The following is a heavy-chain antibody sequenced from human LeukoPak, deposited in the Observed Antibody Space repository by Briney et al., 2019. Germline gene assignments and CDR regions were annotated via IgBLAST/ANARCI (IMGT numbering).Heavy chain of an antibody. CDR3: ARGQEEDSSGWYADI. Sequence: ASVKVSCKASGYTFTSYGISWVRQAPGQGLEWMGWISAYNGNTNYAQKLQGRVTMTTDTSTSTAYMELRSLRSDDTAVYYCARGQEEDSSGWYADIWGQGTMVTVSS. J-gene: IGHJ3*02. D-gene: IGHD6-19*01. V-gene: IGHV1-18*01. CDR2: ISAYNGNT. CDR1: GYTFTSYG.